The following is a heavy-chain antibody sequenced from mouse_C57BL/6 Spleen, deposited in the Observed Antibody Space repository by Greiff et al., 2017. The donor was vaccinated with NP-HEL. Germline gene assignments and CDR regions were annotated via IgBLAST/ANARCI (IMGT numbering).Heavy chain of an antibody. V-gene: IGHV1-69*01. CDR2: IDPSDSYT. Sequence: VQLQQSGAELVMPGASVKLSCKASGYTFTSYWMHWVKQRPGQGLEWIGEIDPSDSYTNYNQKFKGKSTLTVDKSSSTAYMQLSSLTSEDSAVYYCARSLRLRAMDYWGQGTSVTVSS. CDR1: GYTFTSYW. CDR3: ARSLRLRAMDY. D-gene: IGHD3-2*02. J-gene: IGHJ4*01.